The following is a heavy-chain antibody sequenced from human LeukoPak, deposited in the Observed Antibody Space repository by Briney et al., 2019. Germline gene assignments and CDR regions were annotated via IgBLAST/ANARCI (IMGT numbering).Heavy chain of an antibody. V-gene: IGHV3-9*01. CDR1: GFTFDDYA. J-gene: IGHJ4*02. D-gene: IGHD4-11*01. CDR3: AKDMWRTTATNYFDY. Sequence: PGGSLRLSCAASGFTFDDYAMHWVRQAPGKGLEWVSGISWNSGSIGCADSVKGRFTISRDNAKNSLYLQMNSLRAEDTALYYCAKDMWRTTATNYFDYWGQGTLVTVSS. CDR2: ISWNSGSI.